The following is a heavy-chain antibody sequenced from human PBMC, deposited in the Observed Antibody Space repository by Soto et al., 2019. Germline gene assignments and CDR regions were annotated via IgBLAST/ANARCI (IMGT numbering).Heavy chain of an antibody. Sequence: GASVKVSCKASGYTFTSYAMHWVRQAPGQRLEWMGWINAGNGNTKYSQKFQGRVTIIRDTSASTAYMELSGLRSEDTTVYYCARGASPLIDYWGHGTLVTVS. J-gene: IGHJ4*01. CDR2: INAGNGNT. CDR1: GYTFTSYA. CDR3: ARGASPLIDY. D-gene: IGHD1-26*01. V-gene: IGHV1-3*01.